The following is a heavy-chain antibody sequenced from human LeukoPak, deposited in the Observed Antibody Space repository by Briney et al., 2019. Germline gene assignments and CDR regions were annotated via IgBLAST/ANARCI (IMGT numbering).Heavy chain of an antibody. CDR1: GFTFSSYG. J-gene: IGHJ5*02. CDR2: ISYDGSNK. Sequence: GGSLRLSCAASGFTFSSYGTHWVRQAPGKGLEWVAVISYDGSNKYYADSVKGRFTISRDNSKNTLYLQMNSLRAEDTAVYYCAKARHLFYGSGSPPQFDPWGQGTLVTVSS. D-gene: IGHD3-10*01. V-gene: IGHV3-30*18. CDR3: AKARHLFYGSGSPPQFDP.